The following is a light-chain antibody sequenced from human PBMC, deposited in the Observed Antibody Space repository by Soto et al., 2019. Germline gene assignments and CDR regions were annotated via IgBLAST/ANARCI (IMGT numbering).Light chain of an antibody. Sequence: DIQMTQSPSSLSASVGDRVTITWRASQGISTYLNWYQQKPGKAPKLLIYAASSLQSGVPSRFSGSGSETDFTLTISSLQPEDFATYSCQQSYSTTWTFGQGTKVDI. J-gene: IGKJ1*01. V-gene: IGKV1-39*01. CDR3: QQSYSTTWT. CDR1: QGISTY. CDR2: AAS.